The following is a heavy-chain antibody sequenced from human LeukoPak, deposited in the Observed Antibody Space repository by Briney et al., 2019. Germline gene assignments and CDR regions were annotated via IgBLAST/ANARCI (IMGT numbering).Heavy chain of an antibody. J-gene: IGHJ4*02. D-gene: IGHD4-23*01. Sequence: GGSLRLSCAASGFSFSSYDMTWVRQAPGQGLEWFSSIGSSSSYIYYADSVKGRFIISRDKARNSLYLQMDSLRAPDTALYYFAREVIGGNCAWGQGTLVTVSS. V-gene: IGHV3-21*04. CDR2: IGSSSSYI. CDR3: AREVIGGNCA. CDR1: GFSFSSYD.